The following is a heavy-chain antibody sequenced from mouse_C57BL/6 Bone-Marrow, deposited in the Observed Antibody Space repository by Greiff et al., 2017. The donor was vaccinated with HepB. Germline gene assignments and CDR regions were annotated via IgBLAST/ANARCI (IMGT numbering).Heavy chain of an antibody. J-gene: IGHJ1*03. D-gene: IGHD1-1*01. CDR2: GQGLEWIG. CDR1: YTFSRRVH. Sequence: QVQLKESGPELARPWASVKISCQAFYTFSRRVHFAIRDTNYWMQWVKQRPGQGLEWIGAIYPGNGDTSYNQKFKGKATLTADKSSRTAYMQLSSRTSKDSAVYYCASITTVGDGYFDVWGTGTTVTVSS. CDR3: SKDSAVYYCASITTVGDGYFDV. V-gene: IGHV1-87*01.